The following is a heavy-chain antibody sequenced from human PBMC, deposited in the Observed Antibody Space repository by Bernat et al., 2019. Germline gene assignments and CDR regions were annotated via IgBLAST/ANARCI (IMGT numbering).Heavy chain of an antibody. J-gene: IGHJ2*01. CDR1: GFTFSSYG. V-gene: IGHV3-30*02. Sequence: QVQLVESGGGVVQPGGSLRLSCAASGFTFSSYGMHWVRQAPGNGLEWVAFIRYDGSNKYYADSVKGRFTISRDNSKNTLYLQMNSLRAEDTAVYYCAKISVGISWYFDLWGRGTLVTVSS. CDR3: AKISVGISWYFDL. D-gene: IGHD5/OR15-5a*01. CDR2: IRYDGSNK.